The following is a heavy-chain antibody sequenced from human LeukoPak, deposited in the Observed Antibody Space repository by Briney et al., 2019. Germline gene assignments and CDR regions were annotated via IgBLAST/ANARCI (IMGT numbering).Heavy chain of an antibody. D-gene: IGHD6-13*01. J-gene: IGHJ3*02. Sequence: WISAYNGNTNYAQKLQGRVTMTTDTSTSTAYMELRSLRSDDTAVYYCARDIAAAGNDAFDIWGQGTMVTVSS. V-gene: IGHV1-18*01. CDR3: ARDIAAAGNDAFDI. CDR2: ISAYNGNT.